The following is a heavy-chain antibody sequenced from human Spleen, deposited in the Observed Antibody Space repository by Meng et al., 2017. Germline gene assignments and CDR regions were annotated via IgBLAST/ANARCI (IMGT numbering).Heavy chain of an antibody. CDR1: GYTFPGDY. Sequence: SVKVSCKASGYTFPGDYIHWVRQAPGQGLEWMGRINPNSGGTNYAQKFQGRVTMTRDTSISTAYMELSRLRSDDTAVYYCARDAYYSGSYYPWGQGTLVTVSS. V-gene: IGHV1-2*06. J-gene: IGHJ5*02. CDR3: ARDAYYSGSYYP. D-gene: IGHD1-26*01. CDR2: INPNSGGT.